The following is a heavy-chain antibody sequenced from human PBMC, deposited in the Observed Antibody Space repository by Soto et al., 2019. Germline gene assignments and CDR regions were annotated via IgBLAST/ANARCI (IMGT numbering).Heavy chain of an antibody. D-gene: IGHD4-4*01. CDR2: IWYDGSNK. V-gene: IGHV3-33*06. Sequence: QVQLVESGGGVVQPGRSLRLSCAASGFTFSSYGMHWVRQAPGKGLEWVAVIWYDGSNKYYADSVKGRFTISRDNSKNTLYLQMNSLRAEDTAVYYCAKASMTTVITWGWFDPWGQGTLVTVSS. J-gene: IGHJ5*02. CDR3: AKASMTTVITWGWFDP. CDR1: GFTFSSYG.